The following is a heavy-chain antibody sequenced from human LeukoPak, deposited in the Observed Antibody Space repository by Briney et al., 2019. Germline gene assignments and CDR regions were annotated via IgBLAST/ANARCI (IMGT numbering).Heavy chain of an antibody. V-gene: IGHV3-7*01. Sequence: GGSLRLSCEASGFTFSHYWMTWYRQAPGKGLEWVANLNQDGSVQVCGDSVRGRFTISRDNAKNSVYIQMSSLRVEDTAMYYCARDHNVADVWGQGTMVIVSS. CDR3: ARDHNVADV. D-gene: IGHD2-8*01. CDR1: GFTFSHYW. CDR2: LNQDGSVQ. J-gene: IGHJ3*01.